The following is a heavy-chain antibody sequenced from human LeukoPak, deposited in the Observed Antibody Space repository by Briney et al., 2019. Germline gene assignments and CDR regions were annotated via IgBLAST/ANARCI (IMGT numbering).Heavy chain of an antibody. J-gene: IGHJ4*02. CDR3: ARAPREGAFDY. CDR1: GYTFSTFG. V-gene: IGHV1-18*01. CDR2: ISIYNGDT. Sequence: VASVKVSCKASGYTFSTFGITWVRQAPGQGLEWMGWISIYNGDTHFAQRFQGRVSLTTDTSTNTAYMELRSLRSDDTAMYFCARAPREGAFDYWGQGTRVTVSS. D-gene: IGHD3-16*01.